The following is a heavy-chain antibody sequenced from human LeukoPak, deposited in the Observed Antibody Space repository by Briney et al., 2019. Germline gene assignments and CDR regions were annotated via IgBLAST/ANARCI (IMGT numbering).Heavy chain of an antibody. Sequence: GGSLRLSCAASGLTFSSYEMNWVRQAPGKGLERVSSISRSSSYIYYADSVKGRFTISRDNAKNSLYLQMNSLRAEDTAVYYCARGLGSGIYYYYYYMDVWGKGTTVTISS. V-gene: IGHV3-21*01. CDR3: ARGLGSGIYYYYYYMDV. D-gene: IGHD3-10*01. J-gene: IGHJ6*03. CDR1: GLTFSSYE. CDR2: ISRSSSYI.